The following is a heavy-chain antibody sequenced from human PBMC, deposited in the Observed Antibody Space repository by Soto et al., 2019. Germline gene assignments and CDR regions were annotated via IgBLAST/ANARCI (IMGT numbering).Heavy chain of an antibody. CDR1: GGSISSSNW. D-gene: IGHD6-13*01. Sequence: QVQLQESGPGLVKPSGTLSLTCAVSGGSISSSNWWSWVRQPPGKGLEWIGEIYHSGSTNYNPSLRGRVXXXVXXSKTQFSLKLSSVPAADTAVYYCARVAAAGTYFDYWGQGTLVTVSS. CDR3: ARVAAAGTYFDY. CDR2: IYHSGST. J-gene: IGHJ4*02. V-gene: IGHV4-4*02.